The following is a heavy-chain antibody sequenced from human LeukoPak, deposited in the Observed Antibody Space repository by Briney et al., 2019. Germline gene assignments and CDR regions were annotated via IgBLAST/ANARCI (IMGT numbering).Heavy chain of an antibody. V-gene: IGHV3-7*05. CDR3: ARDLKKPWELRFGTNYYGMDV. CDR1: GFTFSTYW. J-gene: IGHJ6*02. D-gene: IGHD1-26*01. Sequence: GGSLRLSCAASGFTFSTYWMSWVRQAPGKGLEWVANIKHDGSEKYYVDSVRGRFTISRDNAKNSLYLRMNSLRAEDTAVYYCARDLKKPWELRFGTNYYGMDVWGQGTTVTVSS. CDR2: IKHDGSEK.